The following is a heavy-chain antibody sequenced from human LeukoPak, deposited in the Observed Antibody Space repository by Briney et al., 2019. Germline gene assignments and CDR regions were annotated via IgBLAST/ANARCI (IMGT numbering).Heavy chain of an antibody. D-gene: IGHD3-22*01. Sequence: SETLSLTCTVSGGSISSSSYYWGWIRQPPGKGLEWIGSIYYSGSTYYNPSLKSRVTISVDTSKNQFSLKLSSVTAADTAVYYCASQGGYYYDCSARGKSDYWGQGTLVTVSS. CDR3: ASQGGYYYDCSARGKSDY. J-gene: IGHJ4*02. CDR2: IYYSGST. V-gene: IGHV4-39*01. CDR1: GGSISSSSYY.